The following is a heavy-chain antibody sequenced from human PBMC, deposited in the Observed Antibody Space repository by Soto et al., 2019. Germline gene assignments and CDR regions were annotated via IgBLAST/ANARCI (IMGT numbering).Heavy chain of an antibody. J-gene: IGHJ6*02. Sequence: EVQLLESGGGLVQPGGSLRLSCGASGFTFSDNAMTWVRQAPGKGLEWVSSISDDGDSTYYADSVKGRFAVSSDNSKNTLVLHMNSVGAEDTDVYYCAKSLSTAVNYGLDVWGQGTSVTVTS. D-gene: IGHD2-2*01. V-gene: IGHV3-23*01. CDR2: ISDDGDST. CDR1: GFTFSDNA. CDR3: AKSLSTAVNYGLDV.